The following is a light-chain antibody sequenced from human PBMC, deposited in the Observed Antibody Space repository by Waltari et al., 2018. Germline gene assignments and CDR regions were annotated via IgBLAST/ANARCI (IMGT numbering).Light chain of an antibody. V-gene: IGLV7-46*01. CDR2: DTS. Sequence: QAVVTQAPSLTVSPGGTVTLTCGSSTGAVTSGHYPYWIQQKPGQAPRTLIYDTSNKHSWTPARFSGSLFGGQAALTLSGAQPEDEAEYYCLLSYSGTSYVFGTGTKVTVL. CDR1: TGAVTSGHY. J-gene: IGLJ1*01. CDR3: LLSYSGTSYV.